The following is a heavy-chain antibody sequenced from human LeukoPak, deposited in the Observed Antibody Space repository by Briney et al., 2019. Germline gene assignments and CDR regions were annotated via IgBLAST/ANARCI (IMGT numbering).Heavy chain of an antibody. J-gene: IGHJ4*02. D-gene: IGHD2-21*01. V-gene: IGHV3-53*01. CDR1: RFTVSANY. CDR3: AKAPVTTCRGAYCYPFDY. Sequence: GGSLRLSCTASRFTVSANYMSWVRQAPGKGLEWVSAISDSGNTYHADSVKGRFTISRDSSKNTLFLQMNRLRPEDAAVYYCAKAPVTTCRGAYCYPFDYWGQGTLVTVSS. CDR2: ISDSGNT.